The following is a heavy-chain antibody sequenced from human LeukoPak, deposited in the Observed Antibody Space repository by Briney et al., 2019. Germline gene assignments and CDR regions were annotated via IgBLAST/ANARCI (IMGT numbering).Heavy chain of an antibody. D-gene: IGHD3-9*01. J-gene: IGHJ4*02. Sequence: SETLSLTCTVSGGSISSYYWSWIRQPAGKGLEWIGRIYASGSTSYNPSLKSRVTMSVDTSKNQFSLRLSSVTAADTAVYYCARGTYFDVLTGYSPGTFDYWGQGTLVTVSS. CDR1: GGSISSYY. CDR2: IYASGST. V-gene: IGHV4-4*07. CDR3: ARGTYFDVLTGYSPGTFDY.